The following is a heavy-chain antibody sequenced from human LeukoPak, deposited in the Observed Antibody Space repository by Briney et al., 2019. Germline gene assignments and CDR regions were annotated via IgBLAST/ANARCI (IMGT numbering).Heavy chain of an antibody. CDR3: AKDSRRCTSTSCYTGYYYYYMDV. CDR1: GFTVSSNY. J-gene: IGHJ6*03. V-gene: IGHV3-23*01. Sequence: PGGSLRLSCAASGFTVSSNYMSWVRQAPGKGLEWVSGISGSGGSTYYADSVKGRFTISRDNSKNTLYLQMNSLRAEDTAVYYCAKDSRRCTSTSCYTGYYYYYMDVWGKGTTVTVSS. D-gene: IGHD2-2*02. CDR2: ISGSGGST.